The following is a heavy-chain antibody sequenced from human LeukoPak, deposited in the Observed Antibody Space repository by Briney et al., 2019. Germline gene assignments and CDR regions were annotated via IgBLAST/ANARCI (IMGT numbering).Heavy chain of an antibody. V-gene: IGHV3-30*02. J-gene: IGHJ4*02. CDR1: GFTFSSYG. D-gene: IGHD1-26*01. CDR3: ARAFIGSYYGFDS. CDR2: IRYDGSNK. Sequence: GGSLRLSCGASGFTFSSYGMHWVRQAPGKGLEWVAFIRYDGSNKYYADSVKGRFTISRDNSKNTLYLQMNSLRAEDTAVYYCARAFIGSYYGFDSWGQGTLVTVSS.